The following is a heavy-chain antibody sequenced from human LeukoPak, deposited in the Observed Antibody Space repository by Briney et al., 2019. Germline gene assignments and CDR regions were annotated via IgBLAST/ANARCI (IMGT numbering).Heavy chain of an antibody. CDR3: ARTLRGNIKYSYSYYYMDV. Sequence: SETLSLTCTVSGGSISNYYWSWIRQFAGKGLEWIGRIDTSGGTNYNPSLKSRVTMSGDTSKNQLSLRLSSVTAADTAVYYCARTLRGNIKYSYSYYYMDVWGKGTTVTVSS. CDR2: IDTSGGT. V-gene: IGHV4-4*07. J-gene: IGHJ6*03. D-gene: IGHD3-10*01. CDR1: GGSISNYY.